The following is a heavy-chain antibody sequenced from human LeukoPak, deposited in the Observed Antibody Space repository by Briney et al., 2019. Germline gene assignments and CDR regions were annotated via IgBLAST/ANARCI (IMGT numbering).Heavy chain of an antibody. CDR2: IWYDGSDK. CDR3: ATTYDGSGKM. J-gene: IGHJ4*02. V-gene: IGHV3-33*01. CDR1: GFTFSSYG. Sequence: PGRSLRLSCAASGFTFSSYGMHWVRQAPGKGLEWVAVIWYDGSDKYYADSVKGRFTISRDNSKNTLYLQMNSLRAEDTAVYYCATTYDGSGKMWGQGTLVTVSS. D-gene: IGHD3-10*01.